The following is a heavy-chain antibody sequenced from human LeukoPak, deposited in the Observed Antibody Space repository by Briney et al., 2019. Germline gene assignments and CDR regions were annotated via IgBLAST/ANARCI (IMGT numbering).Heavy chain of an antibody. V-gene: IGHV3-73*01. CDR2: IRSKANSYAT. J-gene: IGHJ4*02. CDR1: GFTLSGSA. D-gene: IGHD2-2*01. CDR3: TRGGAPAAIFDY. Sequence: GGSLRLSCAASGFTLSGSAMHWVRQASGKGLEWVGRIRSKANSYATAYAASVKGRFTISRDDSKNTAYLQMNSLKTEDTAVYYCTRGGAPAAIFDYWGQGTLVTVSS.